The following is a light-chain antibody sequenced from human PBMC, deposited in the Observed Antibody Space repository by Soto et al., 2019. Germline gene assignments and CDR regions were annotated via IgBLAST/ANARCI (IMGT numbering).Light chain of an antibody. J-gene: IGLJ3*02. CDR1: SSNIGSNT. CDR2: SND. Sequence: QSVLTQSPSASGTPGQSVTISCSGSSSNIGSNTVTWYQQVPGTAPKLLIYSNDQRPSGVPDRFSGSKSGTSASLAIAGLQSEDEADYYCAAWYDSLNGWVFGGGTKRTVL. CDR3: AAWYDSLNGWV. V-gene: IGLV1-44*01.